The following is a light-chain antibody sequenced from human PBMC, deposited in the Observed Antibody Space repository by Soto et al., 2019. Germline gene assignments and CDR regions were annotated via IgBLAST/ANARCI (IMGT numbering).Light chain of an antibody. V-gene: IGLV2-14*01. Sequence: QSVLTQPASVSGSLGQSITISCTGTSSDIGGYKYVSWYQQHPGKAPKLIIFEVSNRPSGVSDRFSGSNSGNTASLTISGLQAEVEADYYCTSYSRYRVLVFGGGTKVNVL. CDR2: EVS. CDR1: SSDIGGYKY. CDR3: TSYSRYRVLV. J-gene: IGLJ3*02.